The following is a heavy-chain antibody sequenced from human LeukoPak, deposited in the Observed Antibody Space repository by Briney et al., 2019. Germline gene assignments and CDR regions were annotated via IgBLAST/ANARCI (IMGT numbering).Heavy chain of an antibody. Sequence: GASVKVSCKTSGYTFTTYGISWVRQAPGQGLEWMGWIRGSNGITKYAQKVQGRVTMTTDTSTTTAYMEVRSLRSDDTAVYYCARDRDRMVQGVTALFDYWGQGTLVTVSS. V-gene: IGHV1-18*04. CDR1: GYTFTTYG. D-gene: IGHD3-10*01. CDR2: IRGSNGIT. CDR3: ARDRDRMVQGVTALFDY. J-gene: IGHJ4*02.